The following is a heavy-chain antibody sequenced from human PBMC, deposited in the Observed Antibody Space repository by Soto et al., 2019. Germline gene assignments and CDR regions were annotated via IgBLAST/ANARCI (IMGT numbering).Heavy chain of an antibody. Sequence: SETLSLTCAVYGGSFSGYYWSWIRQPPGMGLEWIVEISHSGITNYNPSLESRVTISIDTSKNQFSLKLSSVTAADSAVYYCASPTKSGMDVWGQGTTVTVSS. V-gene: IGHV4-34*01. CDR2: ISHSGIT. J-gene: IGHJ6*02. CDR1: GGSFSGYY. D-gene: IGHD1-26*01. CDR3: ASPTKSGMDV.